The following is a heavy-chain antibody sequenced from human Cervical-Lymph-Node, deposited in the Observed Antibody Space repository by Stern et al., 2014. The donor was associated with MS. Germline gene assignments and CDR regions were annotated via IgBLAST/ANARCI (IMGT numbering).Heavy chain of an antibody. V-gene: IGHV3-30*06. J-gene: IGHJ4*02. CDR1: GFTFSTYG. D-gene: IGHD3-16*01. CDR3: VRGGAISHFDN. Sequence: VHLVESGGGVVQPGRSLRLSCAASGFTFSTYGMHWVRQPPGKGLEWLAVVSYDGRQEFYADSVRGRFTISRDNSNNSLFLQMRSLRLEDTALYYCVRGGAISHFDNWGQGTLVTVSS. CDR2: VSYDGRQE.